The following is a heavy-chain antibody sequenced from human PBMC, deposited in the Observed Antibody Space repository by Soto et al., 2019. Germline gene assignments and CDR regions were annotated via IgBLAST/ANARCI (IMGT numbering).Heavy chain of an antibody. CDR1: GYTFTGYY. J-gene: IGHJ3*02. Sequence: QVQLVQSGAEVKKPGASVKVSCKASGYTFTGYYMHWVRQAPGQGLEWMGWINPNSGGTNYAQKFQGWVTMTRDTSISTAYMEVSRLRSDATAMYYCARGENSSGWYVRAFDIWGQGTMVTVSS. D-gene: IGHD6-19*01. CDR3: ARGENSSGWYVRAFDI. V-gene: IGHV1-2*04. CDR2: INPNSGGT.